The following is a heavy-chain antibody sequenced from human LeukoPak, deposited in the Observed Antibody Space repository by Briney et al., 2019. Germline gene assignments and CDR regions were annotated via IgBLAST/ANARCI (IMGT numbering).Heavy chain of an antibody. D-gene: IGHD4-17*01. CDR2: IVGSSRTK. CDR3: AKDPNGDYIGAFDN. Sequence: GGSLRLSCAASGLTFSNYAMTWVRQAPGKGLEWVSSIVGSSRTKNYADSVKGRFTISRDNSKNMLYLQMNSLRAEDTAIYYCAKDPNGDYIGAFDNWGQGTMVTVSS. J-gene: IGHJ3*02. V-gene: IGHV3-23*01. CDR1: GLTFSNYA.